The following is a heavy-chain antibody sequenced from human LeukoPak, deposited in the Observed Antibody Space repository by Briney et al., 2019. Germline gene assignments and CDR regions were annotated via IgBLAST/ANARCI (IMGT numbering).Heavy chain of an antibody. Sequence: SETLSLTCAVYGGSFSGYYWSWIRQPPGKGLEWIGEINHSGSTNYNPSLKSRVTISVDTSKNQFSVKLSSVTAADTAVYYCARSPRKEWIQLWLYYFDYWGQGTLVTVSS. CDR3: ARSPRKEWIQLWLYYFDY. CDR1: GGSFSGYY. V-gene: IGHV4-34*01. CDR2: INHSGST. D-gene: IGHD5-18*01. J-gene: IGHJ4*02.